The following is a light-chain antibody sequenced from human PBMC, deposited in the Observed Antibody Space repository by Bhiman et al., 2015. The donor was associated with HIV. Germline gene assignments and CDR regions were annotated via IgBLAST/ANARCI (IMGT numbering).Light chain of an antibody. CDR2: YDS. CDR3: QAWVSNTVL. V-gene: IGLV3-21*01. Sequence: SYELTQPPSVSVAPGKTARMTCGGNNIESKSVHWYQQKPGQAPVVVIYYDSDRPSGIPERFSGSNSGNTATLTISGTQALDEADYYCQAWVSNTVLFGGGTKLTVL. J-gene: IGLJ2*01. CDR1: NIESKS.